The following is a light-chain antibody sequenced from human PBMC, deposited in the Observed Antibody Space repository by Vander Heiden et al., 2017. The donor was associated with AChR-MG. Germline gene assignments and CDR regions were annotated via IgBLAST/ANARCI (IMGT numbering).Light chain of an antibody. J-gene: IGLJ3*02. V-gene: IGLV6-57*03. Sequence: TVTISRTRSSATIASNYGQWYQQRPGTAPTAVIYEDNRRPSGVPDRFSGSIDSSTNSASLTISGLKTEDEADYYCQSFDSSLWVFGGGTKLTVL. CDR1: SATIASNY. CDR2: EDN. CDR3: QSFDSSLWV.